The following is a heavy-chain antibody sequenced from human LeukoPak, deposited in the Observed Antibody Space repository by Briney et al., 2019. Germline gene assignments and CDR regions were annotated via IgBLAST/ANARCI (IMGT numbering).Heavy chain of an antibody. Sequence: QAGGSLRLSCAASGFTVSSSYMSWVRQAPGKGLEWVSVIYSGGATYYADSVKGRFTISRSNSKNTLYLQMNSLRAEDTAVYYCARDGYSSSSGSFDYWGQGTLVTVSS. CDR2: IYSGGAT. J-gene: IGHJ4*02. D-gene: IGHD6-6*01. V-gene: IGHV3-53*01. CDR3: ARDGYSSSSGSFDY. CDR1: GFTVSSSY.